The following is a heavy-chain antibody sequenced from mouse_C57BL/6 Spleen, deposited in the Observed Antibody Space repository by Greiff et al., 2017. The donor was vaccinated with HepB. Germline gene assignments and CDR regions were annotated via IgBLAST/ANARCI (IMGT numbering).Heavy chain of an antibody. V-gene: IGHV1-80*01. CDR2: IYTGNGDT. Sequence: LQESGAELVKPGASVKISCKASGYAFSRYWMHWVKQRPGKGLEWIGQIYTGNGDTNYNGKFKGKASLTADKSYSTAYMQLSSLTSEDSAVYFCASMDCYGSGFDYWGQGTTLTVSS. J-gene: IGHJ2*01. CDR3: ASMDCYGSGFDY. D-gene: IGHD1-1*01. CDR1: GYAFSRYW.